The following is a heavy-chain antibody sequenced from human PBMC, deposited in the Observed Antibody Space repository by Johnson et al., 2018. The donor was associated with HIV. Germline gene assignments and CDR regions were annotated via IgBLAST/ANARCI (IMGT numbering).Heavy chain of an antibody. V-gene: IGHV3-30*04. CDR3: AREFGPWWEPNAAFDI. Sequence: QVQLVESGGGVVQPGRSLRLSCEGSGFTFSSFAIHWVRQAPGKGLEWVALISYDGSNKYYADSVKGRFTISRDNSKNTLYLQMNSLRAEDTAVYYCAREFGPWWEPNAAFDIWGQGTMVTVSS. CDR1: GFTFSSFA. CDR2: ISYDGSNK. J-gene: IGHJ3*02. D-gene: IGHD1-26*01.